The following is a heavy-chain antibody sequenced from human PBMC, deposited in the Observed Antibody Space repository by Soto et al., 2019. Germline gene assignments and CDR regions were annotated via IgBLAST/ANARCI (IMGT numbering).Heavy chain of an antibody. CDR1: GFTFSDYA. CDR2: VSHDGRNT. V-gene: IGHV3-30*18. Sequence: GSLRLSCAASGFTFSDYAMHWVRQAPGKGLEWVAVVSHDGRNTHYADSVKGRFTISRDNSKNTLYLQMNSLRAEDTAVYYCAKVSGGWYGLFDYWGQGTLVPVSS. D-gene: IGHD6-19*01. CDR3: AKVSGGWYGLFDY. J-gene: IGHJ4*02.